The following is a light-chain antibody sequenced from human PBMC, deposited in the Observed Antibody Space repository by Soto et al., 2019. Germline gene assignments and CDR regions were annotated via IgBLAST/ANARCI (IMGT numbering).Light chain of an antibody. CDR2: AAS. CDR1: QTVDSNF. Sequence: IVLTQSPGTLSLSPVERATLSCRASQTVDSNFLAWYQQKPGQAPRLLIYAASTRATGIPDRFSGSGSGTDFTLTIGRLDPEDFAVYYCLKYGSSPGWTFGPGTKVDIK. V-gene: IGKV3-20*01. J-gene: IGKJ1*01. CDR3: LKYGSSPGWT.